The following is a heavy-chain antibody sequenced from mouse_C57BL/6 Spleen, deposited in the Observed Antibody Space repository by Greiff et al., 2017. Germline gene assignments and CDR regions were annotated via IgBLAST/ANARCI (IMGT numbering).Heavy chain of an antibody. CDR1: GYTFTSYW. Sequence: VKLQQPGAELVMPGASVKLSCKASGYTFTSYWMHWVKQRPGQGLEWIGEIDPSDSYTNYNQKFKGKSTLTVDKSSSTAYMQLSSLTSEDSAVYYCARLLTGTLDYWGQGTTLTVSS. CDR2: IDPSDSYT. J-gene: IGHJ2*01. CDR3: ARLLTGTLDY. V-gene: IGHV1-69*01. D-gene: IGHD4-1*01.